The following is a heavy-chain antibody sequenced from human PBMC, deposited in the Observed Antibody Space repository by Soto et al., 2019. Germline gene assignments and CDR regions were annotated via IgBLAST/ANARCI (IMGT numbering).Heavy chain of an antibody. CDR2: INHTGGT. V-gene: IGHV4-34*02. Sequence: QVHLQQWGAGLLKPSETLSLTCAVYGGSVNGYYWNWIRQPPGKGMEWIGEINHTGGTHYNPSLKSRVTMSVDTSKNQFSLRLSSVTAVDTAIYNCATRITVFGLLIPPFDPWGQGTQVTVSS. CDR1: GGSVNGYY. J-gene: IGHJ5*02. D-gene: IGHD3-3*01. CDR3: ATRITVFGLLIPPFDP.